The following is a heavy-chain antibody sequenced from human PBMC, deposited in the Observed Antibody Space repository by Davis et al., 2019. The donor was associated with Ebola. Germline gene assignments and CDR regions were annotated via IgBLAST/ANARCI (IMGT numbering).Heavy chain of an antibody. CDR1: GFPFRGYA. CDR2: ISSSSSTI. J-gene: IGHJ6*02. V-gene: IGHV3-48*02. CDR3: AKGPYTVVTPYYYYGMDV. D-gene: IGHD4-23*01. Sequence: PGGSLRLSCAASGFPFRGYAMSWVRQAPGKGLEWVSYISSSSSTIYYADSVKGRFTISRDNAKNSLYLQMNSLRDEDTAVYYCAKGPYTVVTPYYYYGMDVWGQGTTVTVSS.